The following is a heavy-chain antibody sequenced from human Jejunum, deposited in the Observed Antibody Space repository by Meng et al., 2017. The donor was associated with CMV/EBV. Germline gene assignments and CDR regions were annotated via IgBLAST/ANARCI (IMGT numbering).Heavy chain of an antibody. CDR3: ARGGGRGYYRNWFDP. V-gene: IGHV4-59*01. Sequence: SGCSINSYYWGSIRQPPGKGLERIGDIYSSGSTNYNPSFKSRVTISVDTSKNQFSLNLRSVTPADTAVYYCARGGGRGYYRNWFDPWGQGILVTVSS. J-gene: IGHJ5*02. CDR1: GCSINSYY. D-gene: IGHD3-3*01. CDR2: IYSSGST.